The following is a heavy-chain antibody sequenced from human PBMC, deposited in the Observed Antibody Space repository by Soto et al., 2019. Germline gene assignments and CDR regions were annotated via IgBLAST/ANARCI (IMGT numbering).Heavy chain of an antibody. CDR1: GGSISSGDYY. J-gene: IGHJ4*02. CDR2: IYYSGST. D-gene: IGHD3-10*01. Sequence: PSETLSLTCTVSGGSISSGDYYWSWIRQPPGKGLEWIGYIYYSGSTYYNPSLKSRVTISVDTSKNQFSLKLSSVTAADTAVYYCARVTTMVRRIDYWGQGTLVTVS. CDR3: ARVTTMVRRIDY. V-gene: IGHV4-30-4*01.